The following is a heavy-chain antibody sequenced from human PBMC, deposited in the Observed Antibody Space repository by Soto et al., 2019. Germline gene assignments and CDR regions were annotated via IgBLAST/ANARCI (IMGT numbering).Heavy chain of an antibody. CDR2: ISGSGGST. V-gene: IGHV3-23*01. J-gene: IGHJ6*02. Sequence: GSLRLSCAASGFTFSSYAMSWVRQAPGKGLEWVSAISGSGGSTYYADSVKGRFTISRDNSKNTLYLQMNSLRAEDTAVYYCAKANPYSSSVGLPWYYYGMDVWGQGTTVTVSS. D-gene: IGHD6-6*01. CDR1: GFTFSSYA. CDR3: AKANPYSSSVGLPWYYYGMDV.